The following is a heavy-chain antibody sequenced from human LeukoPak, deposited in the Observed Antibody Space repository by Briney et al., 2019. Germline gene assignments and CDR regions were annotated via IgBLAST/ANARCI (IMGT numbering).Heavy chain of an antibody. Sequence: ASVKVSCKASGYTFTGYYMHWVRQAPGQGLEWMGWINPNSVGTNYAQKFQGRVIMTRDTSISTAYMELSRLRSDDTAAYYCARDLSYGSGRPFDYWGQGTLVTVSS. CDR3: ARDLSYGSGRPFDY. CDR1: GYTFTGYY. D-gene: IGHD3-10*01. V-gene: IGHV1-2*02. CDR2: INPNSVGT. J-gene: IGHJ4*02.